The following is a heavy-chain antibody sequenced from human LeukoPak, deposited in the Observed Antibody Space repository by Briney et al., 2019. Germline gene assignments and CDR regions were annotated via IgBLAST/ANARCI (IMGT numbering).Heavy chain of an antibody. Sequence: QPGGSLRLSCAASSFIFSTYSMNWVRQAPGRGLEWVSYISSGSTNIYYKDSVKGRFIVSRDNAKNSLYLHMASLRAEDTAVYYCVRNDGDNAFDIWGQGTMVIVSS. D-gene: IGHD4-17*01. CDR3: VRNDGDNAFDI. CDR2: ISSGSTNI. V-gene: IGHV3-48*01. J-gene: IGHJ3*02. CDR1: SFIFSTYS.